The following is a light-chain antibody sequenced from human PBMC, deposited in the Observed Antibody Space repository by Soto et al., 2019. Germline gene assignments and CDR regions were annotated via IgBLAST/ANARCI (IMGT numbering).Light chain of an antibody. CDR1: SSDVGGYNY. J-gene: IGLJ1*01. Sequence: QSALTQPRSVSGSPEQSVTISCTGTSSDVGGYNYVSWYQQHPGKAPKLMIYDVSKRPSGVPDRLSGSKSGNTASLTISGLQAEDEADYYCCSYAGSYTYVFGTGTKVTVL. CDR3: CSYAGSYTYV. CDR2: DVS. V-gene: IGLV2-11*01.